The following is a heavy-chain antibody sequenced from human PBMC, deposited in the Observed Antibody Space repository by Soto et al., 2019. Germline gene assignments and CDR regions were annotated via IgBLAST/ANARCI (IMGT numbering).Heavy chain of an antibody. V-gene: IGHV1-69*13. J-gene: IGHJ5*02. Sequence: GASVKVSCKASGGTFSSYAISWVRQAPGQGLEWMGGIIPIFGTANYAQKFQGRVTITADESTSTAYMELSSLRSEDTAVYYCAKDLVLVRGAQPHNWFDPWGQGTLVTVSS. CDR3: AKDLVLVRGAQPHNWFDP. CDR1: GGTFSSYA. D-gene: IGHD3-10*01. CDR2: IIPIFGTA.